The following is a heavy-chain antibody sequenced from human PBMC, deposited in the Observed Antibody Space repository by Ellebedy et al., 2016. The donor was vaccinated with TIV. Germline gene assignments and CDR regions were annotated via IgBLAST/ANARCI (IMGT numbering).Heavy chain of an antibody. CDR1: GYTFTGQY. V-gene: IGHV1-2*02. CDR2: IDPNRGGI. Sequence: ASVKVSCKASGYTFTGQYMHWVRQAPGQGLEWLGWIDPNRGGISYAQKFQGRVSMTRDTSISTAYMELTRLRSDDTAVYYCARPAIPSGYYRIDAFDIWGHGTMVTVSS. D-gene: IGHD3-22*01. CDR3: ARPAIPSGYYRIDAFDI. J-gene: IGHJ3*02.